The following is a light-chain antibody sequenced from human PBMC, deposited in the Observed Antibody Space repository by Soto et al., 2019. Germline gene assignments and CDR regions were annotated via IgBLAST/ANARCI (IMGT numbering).Light chain of an antibody. CDR3: QQYYSTPLT. Sequence: DIVMTQSPDSLAVSLGERATINCKSSQTVLYSSNNKNCLAWYQQKPGQPPKLLIYWASTRQSGVPDRFSGSGSGTDFTLTISSLQAEDVAVYYCQQYYSTPLTFGGGTKVELK. CDR1: QTVLYSSNNKNC. J-gene: IGKJ4*01. CDR2: WAS. V-gene: IGKV4-1*01.